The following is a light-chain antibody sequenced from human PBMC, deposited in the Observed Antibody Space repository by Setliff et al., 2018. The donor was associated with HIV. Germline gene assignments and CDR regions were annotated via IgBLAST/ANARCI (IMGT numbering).Light chain of an antibody. CDR1: SSDVGAFDF. V-gene: IGLV2-14*03. Sequence: QSVLTQPASVSGSPGQSITVSCTGTSSDVGAFDFVSWYRQHPGKAPELMIYDVTNRPSGVSNRFSGSKSGNTASLTISGLQAEDEADYYCTSYANSDALIFGTGTKGTVL. J-gene: IGLJ1*01. CDR2: DVT. CDR3: TSYANSDALI.